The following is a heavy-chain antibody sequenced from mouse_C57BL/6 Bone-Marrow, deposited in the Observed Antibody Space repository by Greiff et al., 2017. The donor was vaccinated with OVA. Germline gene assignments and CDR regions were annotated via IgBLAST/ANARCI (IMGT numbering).Heavy chain of an antibody. V-gene: IGHV8-8*01. Sequence: QVTLKESGPGILQPSQTLSLTCSFSGFSLSTFGMGVGWIRQPSGKGLEWLAHIWWDDDKYYNPALKSRLTISKDTSKNQVFLKIANVDTADTATYYCARMAYYGSSWAWFAYWGQGTLVTVSA. J-gene: IGHJ3*01. CDR3: ARMAYYGSSWAWFAY. CDR2: IWWDDDK. CDR1: GFSLSTFGMG. D-gene: IGHD1-1*01.